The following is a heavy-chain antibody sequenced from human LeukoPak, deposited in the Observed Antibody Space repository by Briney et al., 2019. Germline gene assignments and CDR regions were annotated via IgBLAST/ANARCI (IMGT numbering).Heavy chain of an antibody. CDR2: SSYSESA. Sequence: SETLSLTCTVSGASITSGAYYWTWIRQHPGEGLEWIGYSSYSESAYYNPSLKSRVTISVDTSKSQFSLKLSSVTAADTAVYYCARYYCASSRCPGVDYWGQGTLVTVSS. V-gene: IGHV4-31*03. CDR3: ARYYCASSRCPGVDY. D-gene: IGHD2-2*01. J-gene: IGHJ4*02. CDR1: GASITSGAYY.